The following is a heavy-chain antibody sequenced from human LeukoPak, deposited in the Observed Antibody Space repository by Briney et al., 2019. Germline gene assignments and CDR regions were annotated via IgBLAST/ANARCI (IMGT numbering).Heavy chain of an antibody. V-gene: IGHV3-64*01. CDR2: ISYTGDKT. D-gene: IGHD3-9*01. Sequence: GGSLRLSCAASGFTFSHYFMHWVRQAPGKGLEYLSVISYTGDKTYYAKSVKGRFVISRDNSKNTLYLQMNSLRAEDTAVYYCARAGALRYFDWLSWGQGTLVTVSS. CDR1: GFTFSHYF. J-gene: IGHJ4*02. CDR3: ARAGALRYFDWLS.